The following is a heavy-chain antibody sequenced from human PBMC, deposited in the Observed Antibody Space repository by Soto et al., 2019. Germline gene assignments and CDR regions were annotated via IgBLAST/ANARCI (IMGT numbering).Heavy chain of an antibody. CDR3: ARSGSSGPPLDP. CDR1: GYTLTSYY. Sequence: ASVKVSCKASGYTLTSYYMHWVRQAPGQGLEWMGIINPSGGSTSYAQKFQGRVTMTRDTSTSTAYMELSSLRSEDTAVYYCARSGSSGPPLDPWGQGTLVTVSS. V-gene: IGHV1-46*01. CDR2: INPSGGST. D-gene: IGHD3-22*01. J-gene: IGHJ5*02.